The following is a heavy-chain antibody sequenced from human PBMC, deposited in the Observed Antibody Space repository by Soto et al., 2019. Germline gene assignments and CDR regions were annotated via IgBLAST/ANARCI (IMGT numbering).Heavy chain of an antibody. CDR2: ISAYNGNT. Sequence: ASVKVSCKASGYTFTSYCISWVRQAPGQGLEWMGWISAYNGNTNYAQKLQGRVTMTTDTSTSTAYMELRSLRSDDTAVYYCARDLRYDILTGYPIDYWGQGTLVTAPQ. CDR1: GYTFTSYC. CDR3: ARDLRYDILTGYPIDY. J-gene: IGHJ4*02. V-gene: IGHV1-18*04. D-gene: IGHD3-9*01.